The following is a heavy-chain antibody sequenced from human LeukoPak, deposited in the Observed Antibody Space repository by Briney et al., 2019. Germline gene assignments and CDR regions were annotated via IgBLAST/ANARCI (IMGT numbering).Heavy chain of an antibody. J-gene: IGHJ5*02. V-gene: IGHV4-34*01. CDR1: GGSFSGYY. Sequence: TSETLSLTCAVYGGSFSGYYWSWIRQPPGKGLEGIGEINHSGSTNYNPSLKSRVTISVDTSKNQFSLKLSSVTAADTAVYYCARGLVVVVVPAAISYNWFDPWGQGTLVTVYS. CDR3: ARGLVVVVVPAAISYNWFDP. D-gene: IGHD2-2*01. CDR2: INHSGST.